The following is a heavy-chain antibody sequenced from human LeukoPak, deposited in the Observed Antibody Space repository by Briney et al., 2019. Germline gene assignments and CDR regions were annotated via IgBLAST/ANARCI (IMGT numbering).Heavy chain of an antibody. J-gene: IGHJ4*02. CDR1: GASISSYY. D-gene: IGHD1-26*01. CDR3: ARENSGSYREFDY. Sequence: KPSETLSLTYTVSGASISSYYWSWIRQPAGKGVEWIGRIYTSGSTNYNASLKSRVSMSVDTSKNQFSLKLSSVTAADTAVFYCARENSGSYREFDYWGQGTLVTVSS. CDR2: IYTSGST. V-gene: IGHV4-4*07.